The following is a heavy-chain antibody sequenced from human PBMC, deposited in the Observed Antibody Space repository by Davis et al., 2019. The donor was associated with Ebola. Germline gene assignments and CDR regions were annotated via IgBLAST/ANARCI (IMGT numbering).Heavy chain of an antibody. V-gene: IGHV5-51*01. D-gene: IGHD3-22*01. J-gene: IGHJ4*02. CDR2: IYPGDSDT. Sequence: GESLKISCKGSGYSFTSYWIGCVRQTPGKGLEWMGYIYPGDSDTRYSPSFQGQVTISADKSISTAYLQWSSLKASDTAMYYCARQNYYDSSGTNFPFDYWGQGTLVTVSS. CDR3: ARQNYYDSSGTNFPFDY. CDR1: GYSFTSYW.